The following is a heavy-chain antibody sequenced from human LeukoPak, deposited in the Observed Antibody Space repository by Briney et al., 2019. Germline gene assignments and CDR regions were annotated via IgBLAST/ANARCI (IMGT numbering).Heavy chain of an antibody. CDR1: EFSVGSNY. Sequence: GGSLRLSCAASEFSVGSNYMTWVRQAPGKGLEWVSLIYSGGSTYYADSVKGRFTISRDNSKNTLYLQMNSLRAEDTAVYYCAKWTREWVRFWPPPRLGYWGPGTLVTVSS. J-gene: IGHJ4*02. D-gene: IGHD5-12*01. CDR2: IYSGGST. V-gene: IGHV3-66*01. CDR3: AKWTREWVRFWPPPRLGY.